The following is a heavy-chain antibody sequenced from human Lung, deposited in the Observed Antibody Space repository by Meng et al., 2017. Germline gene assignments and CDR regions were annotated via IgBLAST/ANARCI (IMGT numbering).Heavy chain of an antibody. CDR1: GFTFSSYS. CDR2: ISSSSSYI. J-gene: IGHJ4*02. V-gene: IGHV3-21*01. D-gene: IGHD1-7*01. Sequence: EVRLVEAGGGLVKPAGSLRLSCAAAGFTFSSYSLNWVRQAPGKELEWVSSISSSSSYISYADSVKGRFTISRDNAKNSLYLQMNSLRAEDTAVYYCARERGTSDYWGQGTLVTVSS. CDR3: ARERGTSDY.